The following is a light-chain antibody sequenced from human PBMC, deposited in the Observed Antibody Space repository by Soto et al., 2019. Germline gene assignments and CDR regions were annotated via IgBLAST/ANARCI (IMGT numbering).Light chain of an antibody. V-gene: IGKV1-5*03. CDR2: KAS. J-gene: IGKJ1*01. Sequence: DIKMTQSPSTLSASVGDRVTITCRASQSISSWLAWYQQKPGKAPKLLLYKASSLESGVPSRFSGSGSGTEFTLTISSLQPDDFATYYCQHYKMYSPWTFGQGTKVDI. CDR1: QSISSW. CDR3: QHYKMYSPWT.